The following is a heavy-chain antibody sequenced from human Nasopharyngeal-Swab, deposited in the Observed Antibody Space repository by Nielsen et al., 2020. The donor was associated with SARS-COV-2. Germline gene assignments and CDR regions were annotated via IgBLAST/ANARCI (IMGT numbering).Heavy chain of an antibody. CDR3: ARAYRGITMIVGVFEYFDY. J-gene: IGHJ4*02. CDR2: IYHSGST. D-gene: IGHD3-22*01. Sequence: WIRQPPGKGLEWIGYIYHSGSTNYNPSLKSRVTISVDTSKNQFSLKLSSVTAADTAVYYCARAYRGITMIVGVFEYFDYWGQGTLVTVSS. V-gene: IGHV4-59*01.